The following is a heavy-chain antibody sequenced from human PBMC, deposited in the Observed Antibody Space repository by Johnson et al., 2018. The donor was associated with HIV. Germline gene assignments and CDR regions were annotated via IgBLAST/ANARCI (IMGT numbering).Heavy chain of an antibody. J-gene: IGHJ3*02. Sequence: VQLVESGGGLVQPGGSLRLSCEASGFTFEDYAMYWVRPAPGKGLEWVSGISWNSDDIDYADSVKGRFTISRDNAKNSLYLQMNSLRAEDTALYYCARDSMVQGVMWAFDIWGQGTMVTVSS. CDR1: GFTFEDYA. CDR2: ISWNSDDI. V-gene: IGHV3-9*01. D-gene: IGHD3-10*01. CDR3: ARDSMVQGVMWAFDI.